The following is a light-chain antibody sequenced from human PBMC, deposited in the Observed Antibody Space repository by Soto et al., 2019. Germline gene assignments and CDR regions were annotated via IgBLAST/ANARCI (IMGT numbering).Light chain of an antibody. CDR2: LNSDGSH. V-gene: IGLV4-69*01. CDR1: SGHSSYA. J-gene: IGLJ3*02. Sequence: QPVLTQSPSASASLGASVTLTCTLSSGHSSYAIAWHQQQPEKGPRYLMTLNSDGSHSKGDGIPDRFSGSSSGAERYLTISSLQSEDEADYYCQTWGTGTWVFGGGTKLTVL. CDR3: QTWGTGTWV.